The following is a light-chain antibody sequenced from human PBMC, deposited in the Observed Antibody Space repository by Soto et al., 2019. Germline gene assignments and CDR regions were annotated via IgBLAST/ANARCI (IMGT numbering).Light chain of an antibody. CDR3: SSHTSSSTSYV. Sequence: QSALTQPASVSGSPGQSITISCTGSSSDIGAYNYVSWFQQYPGKAPKLIISEVSNRPSGVSNRFSGSKSGNTASLTISGLQAEDEADYYCSSHTSSSTSYVFGTGTKVTVL. CDR1: SSDIGAYNY. J-gene: IGLJ1*01. CDR2: EVS. V-gene: IGLV2-14*01.